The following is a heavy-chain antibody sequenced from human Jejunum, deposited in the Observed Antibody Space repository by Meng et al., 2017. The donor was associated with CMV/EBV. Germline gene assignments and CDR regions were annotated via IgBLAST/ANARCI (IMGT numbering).Heavy chain of an antibody. CDR2: VYYSGNT. D-gene: IGHD4-17*01. Sequence: HLQLQESGPGLVKPSETQSLTCTVAGGSISSTSYYWVWIRQPPGKGLEWIGGVYYSGNTYYNPSLKSRVTLSVDTSKNQFSLKLNSVTAADTAVYHCARDALREGYFDLWGRGTLVTVSS. CDR1: GGSISSTSYY. CDR3: ARDALREGYFDL. V-gene: IGHV4-39*07. J-gene: IGHJ2*01.